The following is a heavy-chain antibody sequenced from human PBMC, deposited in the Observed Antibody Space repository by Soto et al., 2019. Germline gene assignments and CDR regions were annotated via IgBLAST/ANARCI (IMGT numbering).Heavy chain of an antibody. Sequence: QLQLQESGSGLVKPSQTLSLTCAVSGDSITSGGYSWNWIRQPPGTGLEWIGYIFPSGNTFYNPSLKSRVTISMDGSKNQFSLDLKSVTAADTAVYYCARAWRETMTTGRAYEIWGQGTMVTVSS. V-gene: IGHV4-30-2*01. CDR1: GDSITSGGYS. D-gene: IGHD4-17*01. CDR2: IFPSGNT. CDR3: ARAWRETMTTGRAYEI. J-gene: IGHJ3*02.